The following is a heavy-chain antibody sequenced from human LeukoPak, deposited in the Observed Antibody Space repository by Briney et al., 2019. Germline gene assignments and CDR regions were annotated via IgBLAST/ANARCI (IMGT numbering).Heavy chain of an antibody. CDR1: GFTFWRYW. CDR2: IKQDGSEK. V-gene: IGHV3-7*01. D-gene: IGHD3-10*01. Sequence: GSLRPFRGTSGFTFWRYWMSLVRQAPGKGAEGVANIKQDGSEKYYMDSVKGRFTISRDNAKNSLYLQMNSLRAEDTAVYYCARGSLLWFGELGLFDYWGQGTLVTVSS. CDR3: ARGSLLWFGELGLFDY. J-gene: IGHJ4*02.